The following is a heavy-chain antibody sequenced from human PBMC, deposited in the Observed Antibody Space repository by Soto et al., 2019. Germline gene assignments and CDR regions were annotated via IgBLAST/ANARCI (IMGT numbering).Heavy chain of an antibody. Sequence: GESLKISCKGSGYSFAGYWISWVRQMPGKGLEWMGRIDPSDSYTNYSPSFQGHVTISADKSISTAYLQWSSLKASDTAMYYCARQMGPMTTVPAYYYGMDVWGQGTTVTVSS. CDR2: IDPSDSYT. CDR1: GYSFAGYW. J-gene: IGHJ6*02. CDR3: ARQMGPMTTVPAYYYGMDV. V-gene: IGHV5-10-1*01. D-gene: IGHD4-17*01.